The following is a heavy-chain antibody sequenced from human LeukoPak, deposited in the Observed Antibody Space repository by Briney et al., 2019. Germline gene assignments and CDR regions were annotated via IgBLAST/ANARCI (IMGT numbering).Heavy chain of an antibody. Sequence: SVKVSCKVSGYTLTELSMHWVRQAPGQGLEWMGGIIPIFGTANYAQKFQGRVTITTDESTSTAYMELSSLRSEDTAVYYCARVGSSSWSNGYDYWGQGTLVTVSS. CDR1: GYTLTELS. D-gene: IGHD6-13*01. CDR3: ARVGSSSWSNGYDY. CDR2: IIPIFGTA. J-gene: IGHJ4*02. V-gene: IGHV1-69*05.